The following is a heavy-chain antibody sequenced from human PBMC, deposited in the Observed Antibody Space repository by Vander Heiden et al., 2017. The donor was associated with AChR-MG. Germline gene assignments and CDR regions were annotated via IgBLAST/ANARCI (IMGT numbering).Heavy chain of an antibody. Sequence: EVQLVQSGAEVKKPGESLKISCKGSGYSFTSYWIGWVRQMPGKGLEWMGIIYPGDSDTRYSPSFQGQVTISADKSISTAYLQWSSLKASDTAMYYCARHAEREMGDMITCGGVIVYYFDYWGQGTLVTVSS. CDR2: IYPGDSDT. V-gene: IGHV5-51*01. CDR3: ARHAEREMGDMITCGGVIVYYFDY. D-gene: IGHD3-16*02. CDR1: GYSFTSYW. J-gene: IGHJ4*02.